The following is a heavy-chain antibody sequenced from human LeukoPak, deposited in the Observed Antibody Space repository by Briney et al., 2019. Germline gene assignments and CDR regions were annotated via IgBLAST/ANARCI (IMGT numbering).Heavy chain of an antibody. V-gene: IGHV4-61*02. CDR1: GGSISSGSYY. CDR2: IYTSGST. D-gene: IGHD5-12*01. J-gene: IGHJ4*02. Sequence: SETLSLTCTVSGGSISSGSYYWSWIRQPAGKGLEWIGRIYTSGSTNYNPSLKSRVTISVDTSKNQFSLKLSSVTAADTAVYCCARDPSGYDRNFDYWGQGTLVTVSS. CDR3: ARDPSGYDRNFDY.